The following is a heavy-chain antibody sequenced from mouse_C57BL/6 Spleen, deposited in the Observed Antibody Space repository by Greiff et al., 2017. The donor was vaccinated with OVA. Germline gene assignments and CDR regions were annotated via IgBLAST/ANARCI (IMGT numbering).Heavy chain of an antibody. CDR2: IYPGSGST. J-gene: IGHJ3*01. CDR1: GYTFTSYW. V-gene: IGHV1-55*01. D-gene: IGHD1-1*01. Sequence: VQLQQPGAELVKPGASVTMSCKASGYTFTSYWITWVKQRPGQGLEWIGDIYPGSGSTNYNEKFKSKATLTVDTSSSTADMQLSSLTSEDSAVYYCARSRAPTGFAYGGQGTLFTVSA. CDR3: ARSRAPTGFAY.